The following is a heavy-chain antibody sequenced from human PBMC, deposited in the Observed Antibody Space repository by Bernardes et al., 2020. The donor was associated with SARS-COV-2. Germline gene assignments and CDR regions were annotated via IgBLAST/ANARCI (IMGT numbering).Heavy chain of an antibody. V-gene: IGHV3-23*01. CDR2: ISLGGGHT. Sequence: GGSRRLSCAASGFTFSNFALSWVRQAPGKGLEWVSTISLGGGHTYFADSVKGRFTISRDNSKNTLYLQMNSLRVEDTAVYYCAKDWSTTGYYYDMDVWGPGTTVPVSS. CDR3: AKDWSTTGYYYDMDV. J-gene: IGHJ6*02. CDR1: GFTFSNFA. D-gene: IGHD1-1*01.